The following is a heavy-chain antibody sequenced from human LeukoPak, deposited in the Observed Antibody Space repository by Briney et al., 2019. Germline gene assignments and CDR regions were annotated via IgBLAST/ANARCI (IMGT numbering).Heavy chain of an antibody. CDR3: ARGGPYLETFQH. V-gene: IGHV4-59*01. J-gene: IGHJ1*01. D-gene: IGHD2-21*01. CDR2: IYYSGST. CDR1: AYSISSYY. Sequence: PSETLSLTCTVSAYSISSYYWSWIRQPPGKGLEWIGYIYYSGSTNYNPSLKSRVTISVDTSKNQFSLKLSSVTAADTAVYYCARGGPYLETFQHWGQGTLVTVSS.